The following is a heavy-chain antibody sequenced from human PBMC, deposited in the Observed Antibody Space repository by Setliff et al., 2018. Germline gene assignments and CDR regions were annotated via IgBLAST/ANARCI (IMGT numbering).Heavy chain of an antibody. CDR3: SRLVRYCTTTTCQTLSGGEH. CDR1: GYTFTDYG. J-gene: IGHJ1*01. D-gene: IGHD2-8*01. V-gene: IGHV1-18*01. CDR2: ISPYSGNT. Sequence: ASVKVSCKASGYTFTDYGVTWVRQAPGQGLEWVGWISPYSGNTYYAPKFQDRLTMTTDTSTDTAFLDLRSLRSDDTAIYYCSRLVRYCTTTTCQTLSGGEHWGPGTLVTVS.